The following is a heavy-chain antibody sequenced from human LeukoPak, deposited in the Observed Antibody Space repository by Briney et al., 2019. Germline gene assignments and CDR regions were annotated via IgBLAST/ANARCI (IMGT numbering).Heavy chain of an antibody. D-gene: IGHD5-18*01. CDR1: GGSIISTTYY. CDR3: AKSMTIQSRPFDV. V-gene: IGHV4-39*01. Sequence: PSETLSLTCTVSGGSIISTTYYWGWIRQPPGKGLEWIVSIYYSGSTYYNPSLKSRVTISIDTSQNQFSLRLSSVTAADTAVYYCAKSMTIQSRPFDVWGQGTMVTVSS. CDR2: IYYSGST. J-gene: IGHJ3*01.